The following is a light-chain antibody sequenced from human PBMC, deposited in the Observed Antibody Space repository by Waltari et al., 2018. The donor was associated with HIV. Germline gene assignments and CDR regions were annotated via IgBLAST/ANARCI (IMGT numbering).Light chain of an antibody. CDR1: SRDVGGYHS. CDR2: DVS. CDR3: SSYTSSSIDWV. V-gene: IGLV2-14*01. Sequence: QSALTQPASVSGSPGQSITISCTGTSRDVGGYHSVSWYQQHPGKAPKLMIYDVSNRPSGVSNRFSGSKSGNTASLTISGLQAEDEADYYCSSYTSSSIDWVFGGGTKLTVL. J-gene: IGLJ3*02.